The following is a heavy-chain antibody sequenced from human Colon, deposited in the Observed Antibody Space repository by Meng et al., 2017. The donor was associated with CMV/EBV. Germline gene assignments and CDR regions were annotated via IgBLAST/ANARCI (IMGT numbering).Heavy chain of an antibody. J-gene: IGHJ4*02. V-gene: IGHV3-23*01. CDR3: AKRDTIFWDY. Sequence: VQVLEAGGGLVQPGGSLRLSCDASGFTFSSYAMSWVRQAPGKGLEWVSTISSSGGTTYYSDSLKGRFTISRDNSKNTLYPQMNSLRAEDTAIYYCAKRDTIFWDYWGQGTLVTVSS. CDR1: GFTFSSYA. D-gene: IGHD3-3*01. CDR2: ISSSGGTT.